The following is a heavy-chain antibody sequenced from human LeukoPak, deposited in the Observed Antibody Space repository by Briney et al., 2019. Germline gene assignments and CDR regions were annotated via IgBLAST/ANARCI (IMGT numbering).Heavy chain of an antibody. D-gene: IGHD3-16*01. V-gene: IGHV1-46*01. CDR1: GYTFTSYY. CDR2: INPSGGST. Sequence: VASVKVSCKASGYTFTSYYMHWVRQAPGQGLEWMGIINPSGGSTSYAQKFQGRVTMTRDTSTSTVYMELSSLRSEDTAVYYCARGAEITYSEYWFDSWGQGTLVTVSS. J-gene: IGHJ5*01. CDR3: ARGAEITYSEYWFDS.